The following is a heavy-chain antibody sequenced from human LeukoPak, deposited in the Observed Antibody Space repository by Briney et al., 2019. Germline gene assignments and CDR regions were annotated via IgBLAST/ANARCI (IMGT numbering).Heavy chain of an antibody. CDR2: LSGSGGTT. J-gene: IGHJ6*03. D-gene: IGHD6-13*01. Sequence: GGSVRLFCGAWGFTFSSHAMSWVRQAPGKGVEGVSALSGSGGTTYYADSVKGRFTISRDNSKTTLYLQMNSLRAEDTAVYYCAKVPNSSSWTYYMDAWGKGTTVTVSS. V-gene: IGHV3-23*01. CDR3: AKVPNSSSWTYYMDA. CDR1: GFTFSSHA.